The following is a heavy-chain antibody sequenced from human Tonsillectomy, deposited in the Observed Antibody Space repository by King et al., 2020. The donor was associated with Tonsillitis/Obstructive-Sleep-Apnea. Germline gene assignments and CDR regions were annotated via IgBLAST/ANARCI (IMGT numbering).Heavy chain of an antibody. CDR2: ISPYNGDT. CDR1: GYTFTTYG. CDR3: ARDSMSHYYDSSGYYTFDY. D-gene: IGHD3-22*01. Sequence: QLVQSGAEVKKPGASVKVSCKASGYTFTTYGISWVRQAPGQGLEWMGWISPYNGDTNYAQKLQGRVTMTTGTSTSTAYMELRSLRSDDTAIYYCARDSMSHYYDSSGYYTFDYWGQGTLVTVSS. J-gene: IGHJ4*02. V-gene: IGHV1-18*01.